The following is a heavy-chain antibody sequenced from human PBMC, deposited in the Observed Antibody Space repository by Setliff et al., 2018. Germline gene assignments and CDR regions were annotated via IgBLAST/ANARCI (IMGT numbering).Heavy chain of an antibody. J-gene: IGHJ4*02. CDR1: GFTFGDYA. CDR3: TGHYHEYCGGDCYPPFFDY. V-gene: IGHV3-49*04. CDR2: IRSKAYGGTT. Sequence: GSLRLSCTASGFTFGDYAMSWVRQAPGKGLEWVGFIRSKAYGGTTEYAASVKGRFTISRDDSKSIAYLQMNSLKTEDTAVYYCTGHYHEYCGGDCYPPFFDYWGQGTLVTVSS. D-gene: IGHD2-21*02.